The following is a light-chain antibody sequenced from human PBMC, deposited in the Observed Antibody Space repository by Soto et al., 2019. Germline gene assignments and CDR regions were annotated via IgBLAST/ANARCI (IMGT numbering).Light chain of an antibody. J-gene: IGLJ2*01. CDR1: SSNIGAGYD. Sequence: QSVLTQPPSLSGAPGQRVTISCTGSSSNIGAGYDVHWYQQLPGTAPKLLIYGNSNRPSGVPDRFSGSKSGTSASLAITGLQAEDEADYYCQSYDSSLSGWGFGGVTKLTVL. V-gene: IGLV1-40*01. CDR2: GNS. CDR3: QSYDSSLSGWG.